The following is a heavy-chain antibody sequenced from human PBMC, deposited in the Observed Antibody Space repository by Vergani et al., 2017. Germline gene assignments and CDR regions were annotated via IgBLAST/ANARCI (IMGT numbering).Heavy chain of an antibody. CDR1: GFTFSSYS. Sequence: EVQLVESGGGLVQPGGSLRLSCAASGFTFSSYSMNWVRQAPGKGLVWVSYISSSSSTIYYADSVKGRFTISRDNAKNSLYLQMNSLRAEDTAVYYCARALKPYPLITMVRGTGYYYGMDVWGQGTTVTVSS. CDR3: ARALKPYPLITMVRGTGYYYGMDV. J-gene: IGHJ6*02. D-gene: IGHD3-10*01. V-gene: IGHV3-48*01. CDR2: ISSSSSTI.